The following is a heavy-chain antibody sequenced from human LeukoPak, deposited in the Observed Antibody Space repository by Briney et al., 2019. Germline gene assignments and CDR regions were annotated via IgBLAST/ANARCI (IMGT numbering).Heavy chain of an antibody. CDR1: GFIFSSYW. Sequence: GGSLRLSCAASGFIFSSYWMSWVRQAPGKGLEWVANIKQGGSEKYYVDSVKGRFTISRDNDKNSLDLQMNSLRAEDTAVYYCARVVRGTTIWFDPWGQGTLVTVSS. CDR3: ARVVRGTTIWFDP. J-gene: IGHJ5*02. D-gene: IGHD1-7*01. V-gene: IGHV3-7*01. CDR2: IKQGGSEK.